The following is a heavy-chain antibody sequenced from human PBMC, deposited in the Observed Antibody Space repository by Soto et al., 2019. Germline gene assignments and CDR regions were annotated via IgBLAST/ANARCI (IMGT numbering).Heavy chain of an antibody. CDR1: GYTFTSYG. V-gene: IGHV1-18*01. Sequence: GASVKVSCKASGYTFTSYGISWVRQAPGQGLEWMGWISAYNGNTNYAQKLQGRVTMTTDTSTSTAYMELRSLRSDDTAVYYCARDSIFERGYEEFDYWGQGTLVTVSS. D-gene: IGHD5-12*01. CDR3: ARDSIFERGYEEFDY. CDR2: ISAYNGNT. J-gene: IGHJ4*02.